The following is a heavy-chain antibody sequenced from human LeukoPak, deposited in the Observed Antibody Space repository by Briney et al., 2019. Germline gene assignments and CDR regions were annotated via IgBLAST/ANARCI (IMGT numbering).Heavy chain of an antibody. J-gene: IGHJ4*02. Sequence: GTSVKVSCKASGFTFTTSAMQWVRQARGQRLEWIGWIVVASGNTNYAQKFQERVTITRDMSTSTAYMELSSLRSEDTAVYYCARGGLGYSTAPSDYWGQGTLVTVSS. V-gene: IGHV1-58*02. CDR3: ARGGLGYSTAPSDY. CDR1: GFTFTTSA. D-gene: IGHD6-13*01. CDR2: IVVASGNT.